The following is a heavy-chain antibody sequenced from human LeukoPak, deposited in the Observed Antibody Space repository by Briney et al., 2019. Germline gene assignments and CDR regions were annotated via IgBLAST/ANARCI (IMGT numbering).Heavy chain of an antibody. CDR3: ARGVYSSGYYCDA. V-gene: IGHV1-18*01. CDR2: ISAYNGDT. CDR1: GYTFTSYG. J-gene: IGHJ5*02. Sequence: ASVTVSFKASGYTFTSYGITWVRQAPGQGLEWMGWISAYNGDTKYAQKFQGRVTMATDTSMSTAYMELRSLRSDDTAVYYCARGVYSSGYYCDAWGQGTLVTVSS. D-gene: IGHD3-22*01.